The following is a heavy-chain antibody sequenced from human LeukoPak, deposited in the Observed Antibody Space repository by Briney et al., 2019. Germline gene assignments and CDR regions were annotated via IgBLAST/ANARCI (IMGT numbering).Heavy chain of an antibody. CDR2: INPKNGGT. J-gene: IGHJ4*02. V-gene: IGHV1-2*02. CDR3: ARGDIMYSVRYAAFDY. Sequence: ASVTVSCKTSGYTFTGYYIHWVRQAPGQGLEWMGWINPKNGGTKYAQKFQDRVTMTRDTSISTAYMELSRLRSDDTAVYYCARGDIMYSVRYAAFDYWGQGTLVTVSS. CDR1: GYTFTGYY. D-gene: IGHD5/OR15-5a*01.